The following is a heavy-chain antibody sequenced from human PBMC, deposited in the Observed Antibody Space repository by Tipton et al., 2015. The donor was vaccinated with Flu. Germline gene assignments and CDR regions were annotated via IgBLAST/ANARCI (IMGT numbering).Heavy chain of an antibody. Sequence: TLSLTCSVSGDYISSRYYWAWIRQPPGKGLEWIGNIHRSGNTYYNPSLSSRVTMSVDMSKIQFSLKLTSVTAADTAVYYCARRDHSNYVSEPKNWFHPWGQGILVTVSS. CDR1: GDYISSRYY. J-gene: IGHJ5*02. V-gene: IGHV4-38-2*01. D-gene: IGHD4-11*01. CDR3: ARRDHSNYVSEPKNWFHP. CDR2: IHRSGNT.